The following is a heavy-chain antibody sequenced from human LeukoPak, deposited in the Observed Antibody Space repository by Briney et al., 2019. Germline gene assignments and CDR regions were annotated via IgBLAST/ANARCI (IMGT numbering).Heavy chain of an antibody. CDR1: GFTFSSYA. D-gene: IGHD3-3*01. Sequence: GGSLRLSCAASGFTFSSYAMSWVRQAPGKGLEWVSAISGSGDSTYYADSVKGRFTISRDNSKNTLYLQMNSLRAEDTAVYYCAVTAAGITIFGVVINRFDYWGQGTLVTVS. V-gene: IGHV3-23*01. CDR3: AVTAAGITIFGVVINRFDY. J-gene: IGHJ4*02. CDR2: ISGSGDST.